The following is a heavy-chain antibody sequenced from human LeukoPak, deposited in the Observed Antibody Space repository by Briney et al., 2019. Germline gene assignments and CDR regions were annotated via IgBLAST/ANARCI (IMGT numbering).Heavy chain of an antibody. CDR2: IYTSGST. V-gene: IGHV4-4*07. Sequence: SETLSLTCTVSGGSISSYYWSWIRQPAGKGLEWIGRIYTSGSTNYNPSLKSRVTMSVDTSKNQFSLKLSSVTAADTAVYYCARSGYCSGGSCYRDYWGQGTLVTVSS. J-gene: IGHJ4*02. CDR3: ARSGYCSGGSCYRDY. D-gene: IGHD2-15*01. CDR1: GGSISSYY.